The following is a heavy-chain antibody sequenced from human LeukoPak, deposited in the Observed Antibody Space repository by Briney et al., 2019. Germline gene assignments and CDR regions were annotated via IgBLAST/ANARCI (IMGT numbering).Heavy chain of an antibody. CDR2: IYYSGST. D-gene: IGHD4-11*01. CDR3: ARHSYGNPPDY. J-gene: IGHJ4*02. CDR1: GGSISSYY. Sequence: SETLSLTCTVSGGSISSYYWSWIRQPPGKGLEWIGYIYYSGSTNYNPSLKSRVTISVDTSKNQFSLKLSSETAADTAVYYCARHSYGNPPDYWGQGTLVTVSS. V-gene: IGHV4-59*08.